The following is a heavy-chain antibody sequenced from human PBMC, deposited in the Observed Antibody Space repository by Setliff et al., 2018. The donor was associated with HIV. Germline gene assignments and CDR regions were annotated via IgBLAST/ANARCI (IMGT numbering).Heavy chain of an antibody. J-gene: IGHJ3*01. CDR1: GYTFTDYG. CDR2: INTNNGNP. Sequence: GASVKVSCKASGYTFTDYGINWVRQAPGQGLEWMGWINTNNGNPMYAQGFTGRFVFSSDTSVRTAYLQLVGLKTEDTAVYFCATHTLNNAFDVWGLGTMVTVSS. CDR3: ATHTLNNAFDV. V-gene: IGHV7-4-1*01.